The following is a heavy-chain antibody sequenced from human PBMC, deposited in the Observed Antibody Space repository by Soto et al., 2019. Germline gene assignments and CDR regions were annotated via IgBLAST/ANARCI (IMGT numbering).Heavy chain of an antibody. J-gene: IGHJ4*02. CDR2: IDPSDSQT. CDR1: GYSFAGYW. Sequence: GESLKISCKGPGYSFAGYWIAWVRQKPGKGLEWMGRIDPSDSQTYYSPSFRGHVTISVTKSITTVFLQWSSLRASDTAMYYCARQIYDSDTGPNFQYYFDSWGQGTPVTVSS. CDR3: ARQIYDSDTGPNFQYYFDS. D-gene: IGHD3-22*01. V-gene: IGHV5-10-1*01.